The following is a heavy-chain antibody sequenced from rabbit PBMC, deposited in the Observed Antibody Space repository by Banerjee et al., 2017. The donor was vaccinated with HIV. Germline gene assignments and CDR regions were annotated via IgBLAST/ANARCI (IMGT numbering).Heavy chain of an antibody. J-gene: IGHJ4*01. Sequence: QSLEESGGDLVKPGASLTLTCTASGFSFSSSYWIWWVRQAPGKGLEWIGYINTGSSATTYYASWAKGRFTISKTSSTTVTLQMTSLTAADTATYFCARDMAYVDYGDYLPYYFYLWGPGTLVTVS. CDR2: INTGSSATT. V-gene: IGHV1S40*01. D-gene: IGHD2-1*01. CDR1: GFSFSSSYW. CDR3: ARDMAYVDYGDYLPYYFYL.